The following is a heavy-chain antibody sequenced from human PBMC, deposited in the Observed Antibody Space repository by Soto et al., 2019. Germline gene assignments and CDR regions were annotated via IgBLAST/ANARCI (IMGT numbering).Heavy chain of an antibody. CDR3: AKDSNLIPWGSNH. V-gene: IGHV3-23*01. CDR2: ISASGDIT. J-gene: IGHJ5*02. D-gene: IGHD3-10*01. CDR1: GFTFTGYC. Sequence: GGSLRLSCAPSGFTFTGYCMSWVRQAPGKRLEWVSAISASGDITFYADSVKGRFTISRDSSKNTLYLQMNGLRAEDTDIYYSAKDSNLIPWGSNHWGQGTLVTVSS.